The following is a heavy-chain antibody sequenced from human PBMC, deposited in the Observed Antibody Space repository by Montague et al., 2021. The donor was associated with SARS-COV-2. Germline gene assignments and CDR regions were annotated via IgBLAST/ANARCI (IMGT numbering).Heavy chain of an antibody. D-gene: IGHD2-8*01. J-gene: IGHJ4*02. CDR3: ASRAPTRIVLMVYAIGGYFDY. V-gene: IGHV3-48*03. CDR1: GFTFSSYE. CDR2: TSSTGSTI. Sequence: SLRLSCPASGFTFSSYEMNWVRQAPGKGLEWVSYTSSTGSTIFYADSXXGRFTISRDNAKNSLYLQMNSLRAEDTAVYYCASRAPTRIVLMVYAIGGYFDYWGQGTLVTVSS.